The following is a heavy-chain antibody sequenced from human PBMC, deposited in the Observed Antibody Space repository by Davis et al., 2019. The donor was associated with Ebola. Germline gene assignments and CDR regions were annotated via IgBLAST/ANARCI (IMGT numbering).Heavy chain of an antibody. CDR2: INPNSGGT. CDR3: ARVGSRSYPHYFDY. V-gene: IGHV1-2*02. D-gene: IGHD1-26*01. Sequence: ASVKVSCKASGYTFTSYDINWVRQATGQGLEWMGWINPNSGGTNYAQKFQGRVTMTRDTSISTAYMELSRLRSDDTAVYYCARVGSRSYPHYFDYWGQGTLVTVSS. J-gene: IGHJ4*02. CDR1: GYTFTSYD.